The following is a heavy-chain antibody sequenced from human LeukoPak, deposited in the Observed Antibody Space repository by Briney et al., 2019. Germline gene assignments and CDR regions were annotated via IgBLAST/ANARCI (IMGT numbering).Heavy chain of an antibody. D-gene: IGHD3-3*02. CDR1: GGSISSGSSY. Sequence: PSETLSLTCTVSGGSISSGSSYWSWIRHHPGKGLEWIGYIYYSGTTYYNPSLKSRVAISVDTSKNQFSLKLTSATAADTAVYYCARASLSTWELDHWGQGTLVTVSS. CDR3: ARASLSTWELDH. CDR2: IYYSGTT. V-gene: IGHV4-31*03. J-gene: IGHJ4*02.